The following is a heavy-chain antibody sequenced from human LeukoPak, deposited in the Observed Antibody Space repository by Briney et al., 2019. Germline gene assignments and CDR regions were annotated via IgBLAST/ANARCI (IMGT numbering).Heavy chain of an antibody. D-gene: IGHD6-19*01. CDR2: ISSSGSTI. Sequence: GGSLRLSCAASGFTFSSYEMNWVRQAPGKGLGWVSYISSSGSTIYYADSVKGRFTISRDNAKNSLYLQMNSLRAEDTAVYYCARERYSSGWYNYWGQGTLVTVSS. V-gene: IGHV3-48*03. CDR1: GFTFSSYE. CDR3: ARERYSSGWYNY. J-gene: IGHJ4*02.